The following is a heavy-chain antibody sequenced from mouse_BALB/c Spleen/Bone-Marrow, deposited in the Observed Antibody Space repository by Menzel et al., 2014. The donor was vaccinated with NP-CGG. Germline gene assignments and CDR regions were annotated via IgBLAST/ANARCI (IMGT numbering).Heavy chain of an antibody. CDR1: GYTFTSYW. Sequence: VQLKQSGTVLARPGASVKMSCKASGYTFTSYWMHWVKQRPGQGLEWIGAIYPGNSDTSYNQKFKGKAKLTAVTSTSAAYMDLSSLTNGDSAVYYCTRGITTVVATRAMDYWGQGTSVTVSS. CDR3: TRGITTVVATRAMDY. CDR2: IYPGNSDT. J-gene: IGHJ4*01. D-gene: IGHD1-1*01. V-gene: IGHV1-5*01.